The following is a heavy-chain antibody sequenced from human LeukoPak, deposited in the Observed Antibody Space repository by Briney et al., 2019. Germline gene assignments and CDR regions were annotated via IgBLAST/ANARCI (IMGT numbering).Heavy chain of an antibody. CDR2: IHYSGST. Sequence: SETLSLTCTVSGGSISGDHGSWLRQSPGKGLEWIGFIHYSGSTNYNPSLKSRVTISVDTSKNQFSLKLSSVTAADTAVYYCARGRSGRTSYYFDYWGQGTLVTVSS. J-gene: IGHJ4*02. CDR1: GGSISGDH. V-gene: IGHV4-59*08. D-gene: IGHD3-10*01. CDR3: ARGRSGRTSYYFDY.